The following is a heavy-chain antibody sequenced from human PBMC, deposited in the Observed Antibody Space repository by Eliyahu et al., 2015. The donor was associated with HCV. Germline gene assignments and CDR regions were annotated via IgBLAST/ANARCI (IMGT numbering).Heavy chain of an antibody. CDR3: AKLPGRSPVGHYRQSGYFDL. CDR2: ISGTNEGT. Sequence: EAQLVETGGGLVQPGGSLXLSCATSGXTFXXXFXXWVRQAPGKGLEXVSGISGTNEGTYDGDSARGRFTISRDNDKKTVYLHMKSLRGDDTAVYFCAKLPGRSPVGHYRQSGYFDLWGQGVVVTVSS. D-gene: IGHD3-16*02. CDR1: GXTFXXXF. J-gene: IGHJ4*02. V-gene: IGHV3-23*04.